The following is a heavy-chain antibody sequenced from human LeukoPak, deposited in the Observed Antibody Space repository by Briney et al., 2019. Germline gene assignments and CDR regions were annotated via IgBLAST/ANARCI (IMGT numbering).Heavy chain of an antibody. D-gene: IGHD4-17*01. CDR2: IWYDRSNK. V-gene: IGHV3-33*06. J-gene: IGHJ4*02. CDR3: AKPSDYADYLPFDY. CDR1: GFTFSNYG. Sequence: PGESLRLSCAASGFTFSNYGIHWVRQAPAKGLEWVAVIWYDRSNKYFADSVKGRFTISRDNSKNTVYLQMNSLRVEDTAVYYCAKPSDYADYLPFDYWGRGTLVTVSS.